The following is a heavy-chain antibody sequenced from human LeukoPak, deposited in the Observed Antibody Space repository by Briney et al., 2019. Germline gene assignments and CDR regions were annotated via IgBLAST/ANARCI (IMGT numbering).Heavy chain of an antibody. V-gene: IGHV3-72*01. CDR3: VRVAYTSDWHFDH. CDR2: SRNRAKSYTT. Sequence: GGSLRLSCAASGFTFSDHYMDWVRQAPGKGLEWVGRSRNRAKSYTTDYAASVRGRFTISRDDSQNSLYLQMGSLKTEDTAVYHCVRVAYTSDWHFDHWAREPWSPSPQ. J-gene: IGHJ4*02. CDR1: GFTFSDHY. D-gene: IGHD6-19*01.